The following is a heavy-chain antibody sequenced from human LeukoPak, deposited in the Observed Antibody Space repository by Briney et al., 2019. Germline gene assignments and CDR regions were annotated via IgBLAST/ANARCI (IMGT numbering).Heavy chain of an antibody. CDR3: ARHAEEDGRNPNPLDY. D-gene: IGHD5-24*01. J-gene: IGHJ4*02. CDR2: IHYSGTT. CDR1: GGSIGSGNYF. V-gene: IGHV4-39*01. Sequence: SETLSLTCTVSGGSIGSGNYFWSWIRQPPGKGLEWIGSIHYSGTTYYRPSLKSRVTISVDTSKNQFSLKLTSVTAADTAVYYCARHAEEDGRNPNPLDYWGQGTLVTVSS.